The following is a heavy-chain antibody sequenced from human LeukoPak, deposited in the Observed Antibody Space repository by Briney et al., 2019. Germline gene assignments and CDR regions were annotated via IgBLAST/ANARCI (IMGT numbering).Heavy chain of an antibody. CDR2: IFYSGSA. Sequence: PSETLSLTCTVSGXSISSSSYYWGWIRQPPGKGLEWIGTIFYSGSAYYNPSLKSRVTISVDTAKNQFSLKLSSVTAADTAVYFCARHLRGSSRCDYWGQGTLVTVSS. J-gene: IGHJ4*02. CDR1: GXSISSSSYY. V-gene: IGHV4-39*01. D-gene: IGHD6-13*01. CDR3: ARHLRGSSRCDY.